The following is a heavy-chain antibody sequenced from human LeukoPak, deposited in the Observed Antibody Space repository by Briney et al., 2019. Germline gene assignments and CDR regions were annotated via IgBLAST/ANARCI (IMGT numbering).Heavy chain of an antibody. CDR1: GFTFSNAW. CDR3: TTVPPAYYYDSSCYYYVY. Sequence: PGGSLRLSCAASGFTFSNAWMSWVRQAPGKGLEWVGRIKSKTDGGTTDYAAPVKGRFTISRDDSKNTLYLQMNSLKTEDTAVYNCTTVPPAYYYDSSCYYYVYWGQGTLVTVSS. D-gene: IGHD3-22*01. V-gene: IGHV3-15*01. J-gene: IGHJ4*02. CDR2: IKSKTDGGTT.